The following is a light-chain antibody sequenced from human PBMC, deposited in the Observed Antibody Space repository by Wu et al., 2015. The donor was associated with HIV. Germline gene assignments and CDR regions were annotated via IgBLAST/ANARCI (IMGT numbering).Light chain of an antibody. Sequence: EIVMTQSPATLSVSPGERATLSCRASQSVSSNLAWYQQKPGQVPRLLIYGASTRATGIPARISGSGSGTEFTLTVSSLQSEDFAVYYCQQYNTWPRTFGQGTRWTSN. J-gene: IGKJ1*01. CDR2: GAS. V-gene: IGKV3-15*01. CDR3: QQYNTWPRT. CDR1: QSVSSN.